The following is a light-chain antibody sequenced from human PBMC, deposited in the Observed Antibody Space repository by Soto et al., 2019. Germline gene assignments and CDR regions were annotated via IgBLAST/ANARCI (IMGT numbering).Light chain of an antibody. CDR1: QTIRNG. J-gene: IGKJ3*01. Sequence: IMMTQSPVTLSVSPGERATLSCRASQTIRNGLAWYQQKPGQAPRLLIYDASTRATGVPARFSGSGSGTDFTLTISSLQSEDFAVYYCHQYTFWPPGTFGPGTRVDAK. V-gene: IGKV3-15*01. CDR2: DAS. CDR3: HQYTFWPPGT.